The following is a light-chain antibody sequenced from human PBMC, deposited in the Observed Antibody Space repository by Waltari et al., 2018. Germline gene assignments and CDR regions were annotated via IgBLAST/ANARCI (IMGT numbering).Light chain of an antibody. V-gene: IGKV4-1*01. CDR1: QSVLYSSHNKNY. CDR3: QQYYNTWA. Sequence: DIVMTQSPDSLAVSLGERATIHCKSSQSVLYSSHNKNYLAWYQQQPGQPPKLLIYWASSREAVVPDRFSGSGSGTDFTPTISMLQDEVVAFYYWQQYYNTWAFGQGTKVEIK. J-gene: IGKJ1*01. CDR2: WAS.